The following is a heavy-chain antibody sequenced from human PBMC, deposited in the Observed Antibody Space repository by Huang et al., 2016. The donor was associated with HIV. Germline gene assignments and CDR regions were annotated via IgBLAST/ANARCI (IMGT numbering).Heavy chain of an antibody. V-gene: IGHV3-74*01. J-gene: IGHJ4*02. Sequence: EVQLVESGGGLVQPGGSLRLSRAASGFTFSSYWMHWVRQAPGKGLVGVSRINSEGSSAGYADSVKGRFTIARDNAKNTLYLQMNSLRAEDTAVYYCVRDPRIQSWLNYFDYWGQGTLVSVSS. CDR3: VRDPRIQSWLNYFDY. CDR1: GFTFSSYW. CDR2: INSEGSSA. D-gene: IGHD3-22*01.